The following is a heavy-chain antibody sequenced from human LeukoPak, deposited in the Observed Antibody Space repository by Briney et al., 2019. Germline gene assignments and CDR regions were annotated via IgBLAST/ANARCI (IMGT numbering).Heavy chain of an antibody. CDR2: ISYDGSNK. CDR1: GFTFSSYG. D-gene: IGHD6-19*01. Sequence: GGSLRLSCAASGFTFSSYGMHWVRQAPGKGLEWVAVISYDGSNKYYADSVKGRFTISRDNSKNTLYLQMNSLRAEDTAVYYCGSASSGWPLDYWGQGTQVTVSS. J-gene: IGHJ4*02. V-gene: IGHV3-30*03. CDR3: GSASSGWPLDY.